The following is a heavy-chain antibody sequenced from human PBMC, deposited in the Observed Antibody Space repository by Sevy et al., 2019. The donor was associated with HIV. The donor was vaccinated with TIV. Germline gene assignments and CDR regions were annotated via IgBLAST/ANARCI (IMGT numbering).Heavy chain of an antibody. V-gene: IGHV3-23*01. J-gene: IGHJ4*02. CDR1: GFTFSSYA. CDR2: ISGSGGST. D-gene: IGHD3-3*01. Sequence: GGSLRLSCAASGFTFSSYAMSWVRQAPGKGLEWVSAISGSGGSTYYADSVKGRFTISRDNSKNTLYLQMNSLRVEDTAVYYCAKNGYDFWSGPVDYWGLGTLVTVSS. CDR3: AKNGYDFWSGPVDY.